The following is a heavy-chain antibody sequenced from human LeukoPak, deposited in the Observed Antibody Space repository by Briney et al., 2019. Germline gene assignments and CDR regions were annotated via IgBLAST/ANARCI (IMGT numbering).Heavy chain of an antibody. Sequence: GGSLRLSCAASGFTFSSSWMHWVRQAPGKGLEWVSSISSSSSYIYYADSVKGRFTISRDNAKNSLYLQMNSLRAEDTAVYYCARSDYVAFDIWGQGTMVTVSS. CDR1: GFTFSSSW. D-gene: IGHD4-17*01. V-gene: IGHV3-21*01. J-gene: IGHJ3*02. CDR3: ARSDYVAFDI. CDR2: ISSSSSYI.